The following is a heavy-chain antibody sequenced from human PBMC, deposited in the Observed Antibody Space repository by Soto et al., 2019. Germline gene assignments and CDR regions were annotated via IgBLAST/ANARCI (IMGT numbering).Heavy chain of an antibody. Sequence: QVQLVQSEAEVKKPGASVKVSCKASGYTFTSYYMHWVRQAPGKGLEWMGIINPSGGSTSYAQKFQGRVTMTRDTSTSTFYMELSSPRSEDTAVYYCARSAIIAGRFDYWGQGTLVTVSS. D-gene: IGHD6-13*01. CDR1: GYTFTSYY. V-gene: IGHV1-46*01. CDR3: ARSAIIAGRFDY. CDR2: INPSGGST. J-gene: IGHJ4*02.